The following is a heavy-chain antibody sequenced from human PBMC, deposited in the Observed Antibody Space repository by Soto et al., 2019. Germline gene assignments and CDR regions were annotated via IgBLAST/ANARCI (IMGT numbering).Heavy chain of an antibody. Sequence: QVQLQQWGAGLLKPSETLSLTCAVYGGSFSGYYWSWIRQPPGKGLEWIGEINHSGSTNYNPSLTSRVTISVDTSKNQFSLKLSSVTAADTAVYYCARGRIQLWLGSAFDIWGQGTMVTVSS. CDR1: GGSFSGYY. V-gene: IGHV4-34*01. J-gene: IGHJ3*02. D-gene: IGHD5-18*01. CDR2: INHSGST. CDR3: ARGRIQLWLGSAFDI.